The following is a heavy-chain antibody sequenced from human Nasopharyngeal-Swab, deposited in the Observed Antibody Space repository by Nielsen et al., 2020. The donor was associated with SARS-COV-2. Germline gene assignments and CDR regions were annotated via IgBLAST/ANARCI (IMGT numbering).Heavy chain of an antibody. J-gene: IGHJ5*02. Sequence: ASVKVSCKASGYTFTRYYIHWVRQAPGQGLEWMGLINPGGGSARYSQNFQGRVTMTRDTSTSTVYMELSSLRSEDTAVYYCARGGDPREVVAGTDCFDPWGQGTLVTVSS. CDR1: GYTFTRYY. V-gene: IGHV1-46*01. CDR2: INPGGGSA. CDR3: ARGGDPREVVAGTDCFDP. D-gene: IGHD2-15*01.